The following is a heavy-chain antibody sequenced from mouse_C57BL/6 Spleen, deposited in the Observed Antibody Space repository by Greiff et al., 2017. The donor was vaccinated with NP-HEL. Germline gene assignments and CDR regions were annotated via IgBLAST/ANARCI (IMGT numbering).Heavy chain of an antibody. CDR2: IDPSDSET. CDR1: GYTFTSYW. V-gene: IGHV1-52*01. Sequence: QVQLKQPGAELVRPGSSVKLSCKASGYTFTSYWMHWVKQRPIQGLEWIGNIDPSDSETHYNQKFKDKATLTVDKSSSTAYMQLSSLTSEDSAVYYCARTETAQATFDYWGQGTTLTVSS. CDR3: ARTETAQATFDY. D-gene: IGHD3-2*02. J-gene: IGHJ2*01.